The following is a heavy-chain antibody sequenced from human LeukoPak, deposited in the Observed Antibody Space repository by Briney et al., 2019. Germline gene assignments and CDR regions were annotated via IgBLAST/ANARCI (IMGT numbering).Heavy chain of an antibody. J-gene: IGHJ4*02. Sequence: PGGSLRLSCAATGFTFSNYWMSWFRQAPGKGLEWVANIRYDGREKQYVDSVKGRFTISRDNAKNSLFLQMNSLRAEDTAVYYCARGGVRADYWGQGTLVTVSS. V-gene: IGHV3-7*01. CDR1: GFTFSNYW. CDR3: ARGGVRADY. D-gene: IGHD4-17*01. CDR2: IRYDGREK.